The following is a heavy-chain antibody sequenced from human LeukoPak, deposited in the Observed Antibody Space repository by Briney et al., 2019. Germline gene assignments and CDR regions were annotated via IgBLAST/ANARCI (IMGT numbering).Heavy chain of an antibody. CDR2: ISSSSSYI. CDR1: GFTYSGYS. D-gene: IGHD5-24*01. V-gene: IGHV3-21*01. J-gene: IGHJ3*02. CDR3: ARAVEMTTISAFDI. Sequence: GGSLRLSCAASGFTYSGYSMNWVRQAPGKGLEWVSSISSSSSYIYYADSVKGRFTISRDNAKNSLYLQMNSLRAEDTAIYYCARAVEMTTISAFDIWGQGTMVTVSS.